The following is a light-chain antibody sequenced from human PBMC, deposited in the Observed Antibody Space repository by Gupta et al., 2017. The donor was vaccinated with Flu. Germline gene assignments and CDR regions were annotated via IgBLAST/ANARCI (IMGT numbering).Light chain of an antibody. CDR3: AAWDDSRCGWV. Sequence: QSVVTQPPSASGTPGQKVTVSCSGSDSNIGGNSVSWYQHLPGTAPKLLLHSNDQRPSGVPDRFSGSKSGTSASLVISGLQAEDEGEYYCAAWDDSRCGWVFGGGTKVTAL. V-gene: IGLV1-44*01. CDR1: DSNIGGNS. J-gene: IGLJ3*02. CDR2: SND.